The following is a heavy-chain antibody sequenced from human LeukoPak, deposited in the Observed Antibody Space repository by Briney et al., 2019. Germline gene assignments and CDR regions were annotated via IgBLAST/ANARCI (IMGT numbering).Heavy chain of an antibody. V-gene: IGHV3-53*05. CDR2: IYSDGST. D-gene: IGHD5-18*01. CDR3: MDTAVG. J-gene: IGHJ4*02. Sequence: GGSLRLSCAASGFDVSRYYMTWVRQPPGKGLEWVSVIYSDGSTYYTDSVKGRFTISRDNSKNTVYLQMNRLRVEDTAVYSCMDTAVGWGQGTLVTVSS. CDR1: GFDVSRYY.